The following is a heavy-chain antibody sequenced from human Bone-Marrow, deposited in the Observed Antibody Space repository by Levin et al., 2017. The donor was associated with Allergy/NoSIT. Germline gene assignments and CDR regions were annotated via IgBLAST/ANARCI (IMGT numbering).Heavy chain of an antibody. Sequence: GESLKISCQTSGYTFNSFYLHWVRQAPGQGLEWMGVINPSGSSTTYTQKFQGRVSMTRDTSTSTFYMQLSSLRSDDTAVYYCARLNKPGVMGALDYWGQGTLVTVSS. V-gene: IGHV1-46*02. J-gene: IGHJ4*02. CDR1: GYTFNSFY. CDR3: ARLNKPGVMGALDY. CDR2: INPSGSST. D-gene: IGHD3-16*01.